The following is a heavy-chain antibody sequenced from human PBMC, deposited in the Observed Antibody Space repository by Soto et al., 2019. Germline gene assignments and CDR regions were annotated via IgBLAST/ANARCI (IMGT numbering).Heavy chain of an antibody. CDR2: ISGYNGDT. V-gene: IGHV1-18*01. Sequence: QGHLVQSGAEVKKPGTSVKVSCKASGYTFTRYGISWVRQAPGQGLEWMGWISGYNGDTNYAQNLQCRVTMTIVTSTSTAYMELRSLTSEDTAVYYCAKKGQPPYSYSGLDVWGQGTTVTVSS. J-gene: IGHJ6*02. CDR3: AKKGQPPYSYSGLDV. CDR1: GYTFTRYG.